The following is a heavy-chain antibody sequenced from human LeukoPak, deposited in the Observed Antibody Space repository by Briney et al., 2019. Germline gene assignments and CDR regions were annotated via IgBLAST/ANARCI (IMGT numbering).Heavy chain of an antibody. CDR3: ACSSWYYFDY. CDR2: IKEDGSEN. Sequence: PGGSLRLSCAASGFTFSSCWMSWVRQAPGKGLEWVASIKEDGSENYYVDSVKGRFTISRDKAKNSLFMQMNSLRAEDTAVYYCACSSWYYFDYWGQGTLVTVSS. CDR1: GFTFSSCW. D-gene: IGHD2-2*01. J-gene: IGHJ4*02. V-gene: IGHV3-7*01.